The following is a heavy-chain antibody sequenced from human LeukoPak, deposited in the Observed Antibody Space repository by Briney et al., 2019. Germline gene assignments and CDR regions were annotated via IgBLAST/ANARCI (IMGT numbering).Heavy chain of an antibody. D-gene: IGHD6-13*01. CDR3: ARDGTSSSNPFFDI. V-gene: IGHV3-30-3*01. J-gene: IGHJ3*02. Sequence: PGRPLRLSCAASGFTFSSYAMHWVRQAPGKGLEWVAVISYDGSNKYYADSVKGRFTISRDNSRNTLYLQMNSLRAEDTAVYYCARDGTSSSNPFFDIWGQGTMVTVSS. CDR1: GFTFSSYA. CDR2: ISYDGSNK.